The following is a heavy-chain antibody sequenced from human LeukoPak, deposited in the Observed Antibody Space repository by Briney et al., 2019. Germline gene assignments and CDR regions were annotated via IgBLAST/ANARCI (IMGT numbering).Heavy chain of an antibody. D-gene: IGHD3-9*01. CDR1: GYTFTSYD. J-gene: IGHJ5*02. CDR3: ARERVGGPNGDILTGYYTDGWFDP. V-gene: IGHV1-8*01. CDR2: MNPNSGNT. Sequence: GASVKVSCKASGYTFTSYDINWVRQATGQGLEWMGWMNPNSGNTGYAQKFQGRVTMTRNTSISTAYMELSSLRSEDTAVYYCARERVGGPNGDILTGYYTDGWFDPWGQGTLVTVSS.